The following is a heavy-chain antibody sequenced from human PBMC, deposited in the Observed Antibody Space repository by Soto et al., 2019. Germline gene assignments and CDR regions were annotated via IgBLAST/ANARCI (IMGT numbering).Heavy chain of an antibody. Sequence: ASVKVSCKASGYTFTSYGISWVRQAPGQGLEWMGWISAYNGNTNYAQKLQGRVTMTTDTSTSTAYMELRSLRSDDTAVYYCARAQAGYSSGWYVPIDYWGQGTLVTVS. CDR2: ISAYNGNT. CDR3: ARAQAGYSSGWYVPIDY. V-gene: IGHV1-18*01. CDR1: GYTFTSYG. D-gene: IGHD6-19*01. J-gene: IGHJ4*02.